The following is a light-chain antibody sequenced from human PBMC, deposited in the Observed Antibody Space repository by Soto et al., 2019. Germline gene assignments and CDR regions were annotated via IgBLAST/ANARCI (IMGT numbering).Light chain of an antibody. J-gene: IGKJ4*01. V-gene: IGKV3-11*01. Sequence: EIVLTQSPATLSLSPGERATLSCRASQSVSSYLAWNQQKPGQAPRLLIYYASNRATGIPARFSGSGSGTDFTLTISSREPEDFAVYYCHQRGNWPPTFGGGTKVEIK. CDR2: YAS. CDR3: HQRGNWPPT. CDR1: QSVSSY.